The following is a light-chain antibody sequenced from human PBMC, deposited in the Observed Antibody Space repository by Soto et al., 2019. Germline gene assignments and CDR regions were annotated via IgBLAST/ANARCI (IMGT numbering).Light chain of an antibody. CDR2: DVS. V-gene: IGLV2-14*01. J-gene: IGLJ1*01. CDR3: SSYTSSSTLLV. CDR1: SSDVGGYKY. Sequence: QSALTQPASVSGSPGQSITISCTGTSSDVGGYKYVFWYQQHPGKAPKLMIYDVSNRPSGVSNRFSGSKSGNTASLTISGLQAEDEDDYYCSSYTSSSTLLVFGTGTKLTVL.